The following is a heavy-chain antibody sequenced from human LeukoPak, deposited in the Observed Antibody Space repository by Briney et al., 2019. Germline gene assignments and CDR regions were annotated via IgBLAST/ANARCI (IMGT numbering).Heavy chain of an antibody. CDR2: IYHSGNT. J-gene: IGHJ6*03. D-gene: IGHD6-13*01. CDR3: ARVDSSSWYDYYYMDV. V-gene: IGHV4-39*07. CDR1: GGSISSSSYY. Sequence: SETLSLTCTVSGGSISSSSYYWGWIRQPPGKGLEWIGSIYHSGNTYYNPSLKSRVTISVDTSKNQFSLKLSSVTAADAAVYYCARVDSSSWYDYYYMDVWGKGTTVTVSS.